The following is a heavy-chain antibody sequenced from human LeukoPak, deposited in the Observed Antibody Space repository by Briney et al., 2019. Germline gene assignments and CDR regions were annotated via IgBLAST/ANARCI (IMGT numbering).Heavy chain of an antibody. Sequence: SETLSLTCTVSGGSISTSNNHWCWIRQPPGKGLEWIGSIYYSGVTYYKSSLKSRVTISLDTSTNQFSLELTSVTAEDTAVYYCATWGPNAFDIWGQGTMVTVSS. D-gene: IGHD7-27*01. CDR1: GGSISTSNNH. CDR2: IYYSGVT. J-gene: IGHJ3*02. V-gene: IGHV4-39*07. CDR3: ATWGPNAFDI.